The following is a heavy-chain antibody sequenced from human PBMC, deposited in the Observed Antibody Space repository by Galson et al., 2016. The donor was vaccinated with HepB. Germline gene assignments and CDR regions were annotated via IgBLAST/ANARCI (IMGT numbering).Heavy chain of an antibody. J-gene: IGHJ4*02. Sequence: LRLSCAASGFTFNNHAMNWVRQAPGKGLEWVSTISPSGDDTYYADSVKGRFTISRDISKNTLYLQMNSLRADDTALYYCARRGINWGFFDYWGQGTLVTVSS. CDR3: ARRGINWGFFDY. D-gene: IGHD7-27*01. CDR1: GFTFNNHA. V-gene: IGHV3-23*01. CDR2: ISPSGDDT.